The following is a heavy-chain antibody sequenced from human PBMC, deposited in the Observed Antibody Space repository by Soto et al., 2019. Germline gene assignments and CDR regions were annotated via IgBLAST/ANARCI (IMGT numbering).Heavy chain of an antibody. CDR2: INAGNGNT. D-gene: IGHD4-17*01. J-gene: IGHJ4*02. CDR1: GYTFTGYA. Sequence: ASVKVSCKASGYTFTGYAMHWVRQAPGQRLEWMGWINAGNGNTKYSQRFQGRVTITRDTSASTVYMELSSLRSEDTAVYYCAYWGRRSDYDYWGQGTLVTVSS. CDR3: AYWGRRSDYDY. V-gene: IGHV1-3*01.